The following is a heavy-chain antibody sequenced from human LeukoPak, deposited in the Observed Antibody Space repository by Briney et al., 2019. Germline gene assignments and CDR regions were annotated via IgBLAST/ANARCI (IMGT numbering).Heavy chain of an antibody. D-gene: IGHD1-26*01. Sequence: PSETLSLTCTVSGGSISSYYWSWIRQPPGKGLEWIGYIYYSGSTNYNPSLKSRVTISVDTSKNQFSLKLSSVTAADTAVYYCARDPYSGSYGPYYYYYMDVWGEGTTVTISS. J-gene: IGHJ6*03. CDR2: IYYSGST. CDR3: ARDPYSGSYGPYYYYYMDV. V-gene: IGHV4-59*01. CDR1: GGSISSYY.